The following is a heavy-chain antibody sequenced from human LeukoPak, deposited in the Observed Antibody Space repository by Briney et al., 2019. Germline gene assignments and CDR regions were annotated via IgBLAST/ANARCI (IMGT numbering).Heavy chain of an antibody. CDR1: GGSISSYY. J-gene: IGHJ6*02. V-gene: IGHV4-59*08. CDR3: ARWPQRNYYGMDV. Sequence: SETLSLTCTVSGGSISSYYWSWIRQPPGKGLEWIGYIYYSGSTNYNPSLKSRVTISVDTSKNQFSLKLSSVTAADTAVYYCARWPQRNYYGMDVWGQGTTVTVSS. CDR2: IYYSGST.